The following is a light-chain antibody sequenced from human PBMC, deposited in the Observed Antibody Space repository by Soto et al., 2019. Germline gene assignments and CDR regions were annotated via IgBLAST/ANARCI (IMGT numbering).Light chain of an antibody. Sequence: QSALTQPRSVSGSPGQSVTISCTGTNSNVGGYNYVSWYQQHPGKAPRVIIYDVSRRPSGVPDRFSGSKSGNTASLTISGLQAEDEADYYCCSLASAYDFLVFGGGTKVTVL. J-gene: IGLJ3*02. CDR2: DVS. CDR3: CSLASAYDFLV. V-gene: IGLV2-11*01. CDR1: NSNVGGYNY.